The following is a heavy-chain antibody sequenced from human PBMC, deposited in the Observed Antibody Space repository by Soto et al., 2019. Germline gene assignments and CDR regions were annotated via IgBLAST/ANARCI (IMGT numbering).Heavy chain of an antibody. V-gene: IGHV4-61*01. J-gene: IGHJ6*02. CDR2: LYYGGT. D-gene: IGHD2-2*01. CDR1: GVSVSNRTHY. Sequence: SETLSLTCEVSGVSVSNRTHYWAWIRKPPGKGLEWIGFLYYGGTNYNPSLKSRLTIALDTSKNQISLNLSSVTAADTAVYYCVRELGLTARPDDEYYYALDVWGQGTTVTVSS. CDR3: VRELGLTARPDDEYYYALDV.